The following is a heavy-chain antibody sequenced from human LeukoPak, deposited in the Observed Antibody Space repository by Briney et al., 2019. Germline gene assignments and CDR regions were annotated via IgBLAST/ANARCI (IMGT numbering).Heavy chain of an antibody. Sequence: PGRSLRLSCAASGFTFSSYEMNWVRQAPGKGLEWVSYISSSGSTIYYADSVKGRFTISRDNAKNSLYLQMNSLRAEDTAVYYCARAGQSEYSSSSSYYYYMDVWGKGTTVTVSS. CDR3: ARAGQSEYSSSSSYYYYMDV. CDR2: ISSSGSTI. V-gene: IGHV3-48*03. CDR1: GFTFSSYE. J-gene: IGHJ6*03. D-gene: IGHD6-6*01.